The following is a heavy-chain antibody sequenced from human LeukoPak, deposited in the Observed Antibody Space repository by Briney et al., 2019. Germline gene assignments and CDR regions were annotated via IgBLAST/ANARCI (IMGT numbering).Heavy chain of an antibody. Sequence: ASVKVSCKASGYTFISYGISWVRQAPGQGLEWMGWISTYNGKTNYVQKLQGRVTMTTDTSTSTAYMELRSLRSDDTAVYYCARDRKSGSGSYYPSWPFDYWGQGTLVTVSS. CDR2: ISTYNGKT. CDR3: ARDRKSGSGSYYPSWPFDY. J-gene: IGHJ4*02. D-gene: IGHD1-26*01. CDR1: GYTFISYG. V-gene: IGHV1-18*01.